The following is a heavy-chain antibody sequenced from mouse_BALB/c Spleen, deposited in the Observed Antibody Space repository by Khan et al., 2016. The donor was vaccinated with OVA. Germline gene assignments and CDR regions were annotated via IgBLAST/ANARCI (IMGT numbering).Heavy chain of an antibody. Sequence: QIQLVQSGPELRKPGETVKISCKASGYTFTNFGMNWVKQAPGKGLKWMGCINTYTGEPTYADDFKGRFAFSLETSATTAYLQINNLKNEDTGTYFGSRPPYFSYVMVYWGQGASVTVSS. J-gene: IGHJ4*01. CDR1: GYTFTNFG. CDR2: INTYTGEP. V-gene: IGHV9-3-1*01. D-gene: IGHD2-10*01. CDR3: SRPPYFSYVMVY.